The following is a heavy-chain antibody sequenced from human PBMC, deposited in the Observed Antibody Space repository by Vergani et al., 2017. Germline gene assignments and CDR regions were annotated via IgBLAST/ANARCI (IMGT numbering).Heavy chain of an antibody. CDR1: GGSISSSSYY. J-gene: IGHJ6*02. V-gene: IGHV4-39*01. Sequence: QLQLQESGPGLVKPSETLSLTCTVSGGSISSSSYYWGWIRQPSGKGLEWIGSIYYSGSTYYNPFLKSRVTISVDTSKNQFSLKLSSVTAADTAVYYCARCTPLFNYYYYYGMDVWGQGTTVTVSS. CDR2: IYYSGST. D-gene: IGHD2-21*01. CDR3: ARCTPLFNYYYYYGMDV.